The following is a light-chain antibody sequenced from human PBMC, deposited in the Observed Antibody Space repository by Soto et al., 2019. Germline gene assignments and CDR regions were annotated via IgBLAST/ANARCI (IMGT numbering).Light chain of an antibody. CDR2: CAS. Sequence: DIQMTQSPSTLSASVGDRVTITCRASQSISSWLAWYQQKPGKAPRFLIYCASSLQRGVPSSFSGSVSGAEFTLTISSMQPEDFGTSYCHQSYSTPPELTVGGGTKVDIK. J-gene: IGKJ4*02. V-gene: IGKV1-5*01. CDR3: HQSYSTPPELT. CDR1: QSISSW.